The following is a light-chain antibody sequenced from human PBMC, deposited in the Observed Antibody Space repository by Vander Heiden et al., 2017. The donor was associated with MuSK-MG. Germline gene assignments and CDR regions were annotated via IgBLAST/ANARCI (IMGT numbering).Light chain of an antibody. Sequence: QSALTQPASASGSPGQSITISCTGTSSDVGDYNSVSWYQQHPGKAPKLMIYDVRNRPSGLSNRFSGSKSGNTASLTISGPQAEDEADYYCSSYTSSSSPVLFGGGTKLTVL. CDR3: SSYTSSSSPVL. CDR1: SSDVGDYNS. CDR2: DVR. J-gene: IGLJ2*01. V-gene: IGLV2-14*01.